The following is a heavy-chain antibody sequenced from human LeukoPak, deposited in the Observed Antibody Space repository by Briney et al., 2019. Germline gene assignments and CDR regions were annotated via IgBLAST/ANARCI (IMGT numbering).Heavy chain of an antibody. J-gene: IGHJ4*02. CDR3: ARRDI. V-gene: IGHV4-34*01. Sequence: PSETLSLTCAVYGGSSSGYYWSWIRRPPGKGLEWIGEINHSGSTNYNPSLKSRVTISVDTSKNQFSLKLSSVTAADTAVYYCARRDIWGQGTLVTVSS. CDR2: INHSGST. CDR1: GGSSSGYY.